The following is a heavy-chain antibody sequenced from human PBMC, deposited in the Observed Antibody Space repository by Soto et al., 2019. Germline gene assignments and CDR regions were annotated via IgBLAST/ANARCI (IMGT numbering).Heavy chain of an antibody. Sequence: QVQLVQSGAEVKKPGSSVKVSCKASGGTFSSYAISWVRQAPGQGLEWMGGIIPIFGTANYAQKFQGRVTLTADKHTSTAYMELSSLRSEDTAVYYCARDQAIWDRSCYYFQNVMDVWGQGPTVTVSS. CDR3: ARDQAIWDRSCYYFQNVMDV. CDR1: GGTFSSYA. J-gene: IGHJ6*01. V-gene: IGHV1-69*06. CDR2: IIPIFGTA. D-gene: IGHD3-22*01.